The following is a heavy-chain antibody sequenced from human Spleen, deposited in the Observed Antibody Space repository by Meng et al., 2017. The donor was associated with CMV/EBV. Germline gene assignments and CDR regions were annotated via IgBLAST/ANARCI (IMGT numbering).Heavy chain of an antibody. CDR2: ISSSGSTI. CDR3: VRGSWFQLLYNAPPDY. V-gene: IGHV3-11*04. CDR1: GFTFSDYY. D-gene: IGHD4/OR15-4a*01. Sequence: GESLKISCAASGFTFSDYYMSWIRQAPGKGLEWVSYISSSGSTIYYADSVKGRFTISRDNAKNSLYLQMNSLRAEDTAVYYCVRGSWFQLLYNAPPDYWGQGTLVTVSS. J-gene: IGHJ4*02.